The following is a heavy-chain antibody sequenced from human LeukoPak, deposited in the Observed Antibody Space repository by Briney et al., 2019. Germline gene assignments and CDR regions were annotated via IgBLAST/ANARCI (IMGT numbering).Heavy chain of an antibody. CDR3: ARGPYSYDSSGAFDI. Sequence: PSETLSLTCAVYGWSFSSYYWTWLRQPPGKGLEWIGEINHSGSTNYNPSLKSRVTISVDTSKNQFSLKLSSVTAADTAVYSCARGPYSYDSSGAFDIWGQGTMVTVSS. J-gene: IGHJ3*02. D-gene: IGHD3-22*01. CDR2: INHSGST. V-gene: IGHV4-34*01. CDR1: GWSFSSYY.